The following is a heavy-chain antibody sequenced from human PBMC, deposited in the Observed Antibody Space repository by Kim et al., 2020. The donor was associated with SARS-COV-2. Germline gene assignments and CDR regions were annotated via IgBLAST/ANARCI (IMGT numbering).Heavy chain of an antibody. J-gene: IGHJ6*03. CDR3: ARDRRWLREGYYYYMDV. D-gene: IGHD5-12*01. V-gene: IGHV1-69*04. CDR2: IIPILGIA. CDR1: GGTFSSYA. Sequence: SVKVSCKASGGTFSSYAISWVRQAPGQGLEWMGRIIPILGIANYAQKFQGRVTITEDKSTSTAYMELSSLRAEDTAVYYWARDRRWLREGYYYYMDVWGQGTTVTVSS.